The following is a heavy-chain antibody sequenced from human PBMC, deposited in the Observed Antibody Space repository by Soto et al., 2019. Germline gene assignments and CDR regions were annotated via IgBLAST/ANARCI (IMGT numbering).Heavy chain of an antibody. CDR2: IYHSGST. CDR1: GGSISSGGYS. D-gene: IGHD1-26*01. J-gene: IGHJ6*02. Sequence: SETLSLTCAVSGGSISSGGYSWSWIRQPPGKGLEWIGYIYHSGSTYYNPSLKSRVTISVDRSKNQFSLKLSSVTAADTAVYYCAREVVGGLGLGEDYGMDVWGQGTTVTVSS. CDR3: AREVVGGLGLGEDYGMDV. V-gene: IGHV4-30-2*01.